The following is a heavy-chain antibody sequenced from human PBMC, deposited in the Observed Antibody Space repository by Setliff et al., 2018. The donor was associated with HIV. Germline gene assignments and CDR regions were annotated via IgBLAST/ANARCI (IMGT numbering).Heavy chain of an antibody. CDR2: IYYDGST. D-gene: IGHD2-8*02. V-gene: IGHV4-59*01. Sequence: SETLSLTCTVSGGSISNYYWTWIRQPPGKGLECIGYIYYDGSTNYNPSLKSRVTFAVDTSKNYFSLELSSVTAADTAVSYCARLLPVATGHYYTDVWGKGTTVTVSS. CDR3: ARLLPVATGHYYTDV. CDR1: GGSISNYY. J-gene: IGHJ6*03.